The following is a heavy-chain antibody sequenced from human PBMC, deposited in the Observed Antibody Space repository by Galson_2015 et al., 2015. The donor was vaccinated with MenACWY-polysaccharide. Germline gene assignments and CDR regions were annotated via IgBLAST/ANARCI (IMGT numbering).Heavy chain of an antibody. J-gene: IGHJ4*02. CDR1: GFTFSSYW. Sequence: SLRLSCAVSGFTFSSYWMYWVRQAPGKGLVWVAHINRDGSSTSYADSVKGRFTISRDNAKNMLYLQMNSLRAEDTAVYYCARDPERGDGYVLDYWGQGTLVTVSS. CDR2: INRDGSST. CDR3: ARDPERGDGYVLDY. V-gene: IGHV3-74*01. D-gene: IGHD5-24*01.